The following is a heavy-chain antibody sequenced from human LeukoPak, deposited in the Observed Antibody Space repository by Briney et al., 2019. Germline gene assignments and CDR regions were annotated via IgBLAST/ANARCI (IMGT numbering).Heavy chain of an antibody. CDR3: ARVMSRAAAGRPELPEYYYGMDV. J-gene: IGHJ6*02. V-gene: IGHV3-30*03. CDR1: GFTFSSYG. D-gene: IGHD6-13*01. Sequence: QPGGSLRLSCAASGFTFSSYGMHWVHQAPGKGLEWVAVISYDGSNKYYADSVKGRFTISRDISKNTLYLQMNSLRGEDTAMYYCARVMSRAAAGRPELPEYYYGMDVWGQGTTVTISS. CDR2: ISYDGSNK.